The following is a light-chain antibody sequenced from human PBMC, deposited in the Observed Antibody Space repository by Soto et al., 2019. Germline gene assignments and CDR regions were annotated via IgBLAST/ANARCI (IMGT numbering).Light chain of an antibody. CDR3: QQYDNLPLT. CDR2: DAS. CDR1: QSISSW. Sequence: DIKMTQSPSALSASVGDRVTITFRASQSISSWLAWYQQKPGKAPKLLIYDASNLETGVPSRFSGSGSGTDFTFTISSLQPEDIATYYCQQYDNLPLTFGGGTKVDI. V-gene: IGKV1-33*01. J-gene: IGKJ4*01.